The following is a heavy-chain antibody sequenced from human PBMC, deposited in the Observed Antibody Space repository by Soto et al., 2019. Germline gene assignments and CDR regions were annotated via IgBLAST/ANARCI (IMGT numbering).Heavy chain of an antibody. V-gene: IGHV3-21*01. CDR3: ARDHDRYGSGSAWFDP. D-gene: IGHD3-10*01. CDR1: GFTFSSYS. Sequence: PGGSLRLSCAAPGFTFSSYSMNWVRQAPGKGLEWVSSISSSSSYIYYADSVKGRFTISRDNAKNSLYLQMNSLRAEDTAVYYCARDHDRYGSGSAWFDPWGQGTLVTVPS. J-gene: IGHJ5*02. CDR2: ISSSSSYI.